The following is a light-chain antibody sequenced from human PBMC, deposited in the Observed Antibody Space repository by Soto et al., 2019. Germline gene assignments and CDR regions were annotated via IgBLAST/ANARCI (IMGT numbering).Light chain of an antibody. CDR1: QSISSW. CDR3: QQFHSFSPT. V-gene: IGKV1-5*03. J-gene: IGKJ1*01. CDR2: KAS. Sequence: DIQMTQSPSTLSASVGDRVTITCRASQSISSWLAWYQQKPGKAPKLLIYKASSLESGVPSRFRGSGSGTEFTLTISSLQPDDFATYYCQQFHSFSPTFGQGTKVEIK.